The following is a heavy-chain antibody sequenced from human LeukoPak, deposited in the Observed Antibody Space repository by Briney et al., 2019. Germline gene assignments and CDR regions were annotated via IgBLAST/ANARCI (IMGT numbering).Heavy chain of an antibody. Sequence: GRSLRLSCAASGFTFSDHYMDWVSQAPGKGLEWDGRITNKANTYTTEYAASVKGRFTISRDDSKNSLYLQMNSLKTEDTAVYYCTSVSAGLVEYWGQGTRVTVSS. CDR2: ITNKANTYTT. CDR3: TSVSAGLVEY. D-gene: IGHD3-16*01. V-gene: IGHV3-72*01. CDR1: GFTFSDHY. J-gene: IGHJ4*02.